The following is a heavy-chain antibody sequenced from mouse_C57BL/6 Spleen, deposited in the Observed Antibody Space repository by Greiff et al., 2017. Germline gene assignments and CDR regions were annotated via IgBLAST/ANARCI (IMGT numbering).Heavy chain of an antibody. CDR1: GYSITSGYY. J-gene: IGHJ1*03. V-gene: IGHV3-6*01. CDR3: ARGYYGRNWYFDV. Sequence: EVKLLESGPGLVKPSQSLSLTCSVTGYSITSGYYWNWIRQFPGNKLEWMGYISYDGSNNYNPSLKNRISITRDTSKNQFFLKLNSVTTEDTATYYCARGYYGRNWYFDVWGTGTTVTVSS. CDR2: ISYDGSN. D-gene: IGHD1-1*01.